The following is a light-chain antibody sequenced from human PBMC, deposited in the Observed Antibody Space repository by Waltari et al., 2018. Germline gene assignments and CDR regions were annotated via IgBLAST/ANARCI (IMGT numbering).Light chain of an antibody. CDR3: QQRSVWPPVT. V-gene: IGKV3-11*01. CDR1: QSVGRY. CDR2: DIS. Sequence: IVLTQSPATLSVFPGERATLSCRASQSVGRYLAWYQQRPGQAPRLLIYDISTRATGVPARFSGSGSGTDFTLTISSPEPEDSAVYYCQQRSVWPPVTFGPGTRLEIK. J-gene: IGKJ5*01.